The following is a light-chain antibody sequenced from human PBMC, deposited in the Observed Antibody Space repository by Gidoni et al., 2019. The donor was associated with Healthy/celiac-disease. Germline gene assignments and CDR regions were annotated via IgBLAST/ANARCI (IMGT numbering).Light chain of an antibody. CDR2: STT. Sequence: QTVVTQEPSFAVSPGGTVTLPCGLSSGSVSTSYYPSWYQQTPGQAPRPLISSTTPRSSGVPDRFSGSILGNKAALTITGAPADDESDYYCVLYMGSGSWVFGGVTKLTVL. CDR3: VLYMGSGSWV. CDR1: SGSVSTSYY. V-gene: IGLV8-61*01. J-gene: IGLJ3*02.